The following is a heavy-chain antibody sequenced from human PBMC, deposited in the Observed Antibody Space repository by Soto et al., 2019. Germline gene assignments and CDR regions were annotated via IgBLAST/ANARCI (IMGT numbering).Heavy chain of an antibody. J-gene: IGHJ4*02. CDR3: ATGGNYYEPSALAY. D-gene: IGHD3-22*01. V-gene: IGHV1-69*01. CDR1: GDSFSSYA. CDR2: ISPILGTP. Sequence: QVQLVQSVAEVKKPGSSVKVSCKASGDSFSSYAISWVRQAPGHGLEWMGRISPILGTPNYAQRVEGRVTITADESTSTANMELSSLRSDDTAVYYCATGGNYYEPSALAYWGQGTLVTVSS.